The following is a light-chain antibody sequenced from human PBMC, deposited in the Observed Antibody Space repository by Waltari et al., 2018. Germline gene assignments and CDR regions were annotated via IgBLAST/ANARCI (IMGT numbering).Light chain of an antibody. Sequence: DIQMTQSPSSLSASVGDKVTITCQASQSIRSWVVWYQQKPVKAPKPLIYKASTLEPGVPSRFSGSGSATDFTLTINSLQPEDCATYYCQQYNSAPYSFGQGTKVEIK. CDR1: QSIRSW. CDR2: KAS. V-gene: IGKV1-5*01. CDR3: QQYNSAPYS. J-gene: IGKJ2*03.